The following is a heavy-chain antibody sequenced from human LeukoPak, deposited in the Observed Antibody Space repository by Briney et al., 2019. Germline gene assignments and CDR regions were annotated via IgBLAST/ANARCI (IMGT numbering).Heavy chain of an antibody. CDR3: ARAFGGSYPYYFDY. V-gene: IGHV3-30*14. D-gene: IGHD1-26*01. Sequence: GGSLRLSCAASGFTFSSYAMHWVRQAPGKGLEWVAVISYDGSNKYYADSVKGRFTISRDNSKNTLYLQMNSLRAEDTAVYYCARAFGGSYPYYFDYWGQGTLVTVSS. CDR2: ISYDGSNK. CDR1: GFTFSSYA. J-gene: IGHJ4*02.